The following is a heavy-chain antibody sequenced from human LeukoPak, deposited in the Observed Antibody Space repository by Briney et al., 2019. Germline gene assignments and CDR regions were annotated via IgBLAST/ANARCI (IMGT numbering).Heavy chain of an antibody. CDR1: GFIFRNYA. V-gene: IGHV3-23*01. J-gene: IGHJ4*02. D-gene: IGHD3-3*01. CDR3: ASLIGDDFWSGYYAYFDY. CDR2: ITGSGDTT. Sequence: GGSLRLSCAASGFIFRNYAMSWVRQAPGKGLEWVSAITGSGDTTYYADSVKGRFTISRDNSKNTLYLQMNSLRAEDTAVYYCASLIGDDFWSGYYAYFDYWGQGTLVTVSS.